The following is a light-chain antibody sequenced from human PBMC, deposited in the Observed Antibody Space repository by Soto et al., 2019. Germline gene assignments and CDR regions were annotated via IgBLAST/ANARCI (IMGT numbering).Light chain of an antibody. V-gene: IGLV1-40*01. CDR1: SSNIGSSFD. CDR2: GNT. CDR3: HSYDTILSGSV. Sequence: QSVLTQPPSVSGAPVQRVTISCTGSSSNIGSSFDVHWYQHLPGTAPKLLIYGNTNRPSGVPDRFSGSKSGNSASLAITGLQAEDEADYYCHSYDTILSGSVFGGGTKVTVL. J-gene: IGLJ2*01.